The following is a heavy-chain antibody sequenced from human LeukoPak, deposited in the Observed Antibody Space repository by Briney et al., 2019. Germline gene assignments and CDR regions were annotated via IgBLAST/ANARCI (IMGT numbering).Heavy chain of an antibody. D-gene: IGHD6-19*01. CDR2: IKSKTDGGTT. Sequence: PGGSLRLSCAASGFTFSNAWMSWVRQAPGKGLEWVGRIKSKTDGGTTDYAAPVKGRFTISRDDSKNTLYLQMNSLKTEDTAVYYCTTDLIGSGWDHGPNYFDYWGQGTLVTVSS. CDR1: GFTFSNAW. V-gene: IGHV3-15*01. CDR3: TTDLIGSGWDHGPNYFDY. J-gene: IGHJ4*02.